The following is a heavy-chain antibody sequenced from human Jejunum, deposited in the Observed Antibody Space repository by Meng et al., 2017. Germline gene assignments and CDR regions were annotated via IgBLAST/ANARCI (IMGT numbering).Heavy chain of an antibody. Sequence: GESLKISCAASGFIFSSYLMTWVRQAPGKGLVWVSRISSNGSSTTYADSVKGRFTISRDNAKNSLYLQMNSLRAEDTAVYYCASASPHNADNIDLDYWGQGTLVTVSS. CDR1: GFIFSSYL. CDR3: ASASPHNADNIDLDY. V-gene: IGHV3-74*01. CDR2: ISSNGSST. J-gene: IGHJ4*02. D-gene: IGHD2/OR15-2a*01.